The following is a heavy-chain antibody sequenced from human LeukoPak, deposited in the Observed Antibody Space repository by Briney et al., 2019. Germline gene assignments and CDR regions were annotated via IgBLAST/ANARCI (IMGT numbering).Heavy chain of an antibody. CDR3: ARIVLGSKSYTN. CDR2: TYRGGGT. V-gene: IGHV3-66*01. J-gene: IGHJ4*02. CDR1: GFSVSSTY. Sequence: GGSLRLSCAVSGFSVSSTYMTWVRQAPGKGLEWVSNTYRGGGTNYADPVKGRFTISRDNSKNTLYLHMNSLRDEDTAVYYCARIVLGSKSYTNWGQGTLVTVSS. D-gene: IGHD3-16*02.